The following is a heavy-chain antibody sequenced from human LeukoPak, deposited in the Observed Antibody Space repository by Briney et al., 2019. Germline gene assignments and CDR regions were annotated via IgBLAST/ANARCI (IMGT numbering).Heavy chain of an antibody. CDR3: ARGARRDYFDY. CDR2: MYHSGAT. V-gene: IGHV4-30-2*01. Sequence: SETLSLTCTVSGGSISSGGYYWSWIRQPPGKGLEWVGYMYHSGATYYKPSLKSRVTISVDGSKNQFSLQLTSVTAADTAVYYCARGARRDYFDYWGQGLLVTVSS. CDR1: GGSISSGGYY. J-gene: IGHJ4*02.